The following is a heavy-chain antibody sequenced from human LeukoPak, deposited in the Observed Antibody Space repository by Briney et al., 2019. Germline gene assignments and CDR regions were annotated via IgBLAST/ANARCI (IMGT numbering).Heavy chain of an antibody. V-gene: IGHV1-24*01. CDR1: GYTLTELS. D-gene: IGHD6-19*01. J-gene: IGHJ4*02. Sequence: ASVKVSCKVSGYTLTELSMHWVRQAPGKGLEWMGGFDPEDGETIYAQKFQGRVTMAEDTSTDTAYMELSSLRSEDTAVYYCATPGIAVAGYFDYWGQGTLVTVSS. CDR3: ATPGIAVAGYFDY. CDR2: FDPEDGET.